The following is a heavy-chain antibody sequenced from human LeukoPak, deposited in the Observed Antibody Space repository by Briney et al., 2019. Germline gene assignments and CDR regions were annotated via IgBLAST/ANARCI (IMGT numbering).Heavy chain of an antibody. J-gene: IGHJ3*02. CDR1: GYSFTSYW. CDR3: ARDRTVGAPPLSAFDI. D-gene: IGHD1-26*01. CDR2: IYPGDSDT. V-gene: IGHV5-51*01. Sequence: GESLKISCKGSGYSFTSYWIGWVRQMPGKGLEWMGIIYPGDSDTRYSPSFQGQVTISADKSISTAYMELSSLTSEDTAVYYCARDRTVGAPPLSAFDIWGQGTLVTVSS.